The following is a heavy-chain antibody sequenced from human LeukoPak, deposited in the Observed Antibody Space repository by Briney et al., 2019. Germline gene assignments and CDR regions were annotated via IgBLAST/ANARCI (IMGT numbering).Heavy chain of an antibody. Sequence: SETLSLTCAVYGGSFSGYYWSWIRQPPGKGLEWIGEINHSGSTNYNPSLKSRVTISVDTSKNQFSLKLSSVTAADTAVYYCARQVDSSGSSTFDYWGQGTLVTVSS. CDR2: INHSGST. V-gene: IGHV4-34*01. CDR1: GGSFSGYY. CDR3: ARQVDSSGSSTFDY. D-gene: IGHD6-25*01. J-gene: IGHJ4*02.